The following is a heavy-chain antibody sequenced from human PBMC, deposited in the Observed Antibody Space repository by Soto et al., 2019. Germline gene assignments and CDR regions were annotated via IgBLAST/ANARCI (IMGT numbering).Heavy chain of an antibody. CDR1: GGSISTDDHF. Sequence: QVQLQESGPGLVKPSQTLSLTCTVSGGSISTDDHFWSWIRQPPGKGLEWIGYIYHSGSTHYNPSLKSRLFISLDTSKNQFSLQLTSVTAADTAVYYFATVRSRWNIDYWGQGTLVTVSS. CDR2: IYHSGST. J-gene: IGHJ4*02. D-gene: IGHD6-13*01. CDR3: ATVRSRWNIDY. V-gene: IGHV4-30-4*01.